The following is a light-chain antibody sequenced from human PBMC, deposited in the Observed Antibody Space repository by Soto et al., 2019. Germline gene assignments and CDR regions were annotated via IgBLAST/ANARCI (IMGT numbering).Light chain of an antibody. CDR2: GNR. V-gene: IGLV1-40*01. J-gene: IGLJ2*01. CDR3: ASYTSSNTLEGVV. Sequence: QSVLTQPPSVSGAPGQRVTLSCTGNSSNLGAGYDVHWYQQLPGAAPKLVIFGNRNRPSGVPERFSGSKSGTSASLAITGLQAEDEADYYCASYTSSNTLEGVVFGGGTKLTVL. CDR1: SSNLGAGYD.